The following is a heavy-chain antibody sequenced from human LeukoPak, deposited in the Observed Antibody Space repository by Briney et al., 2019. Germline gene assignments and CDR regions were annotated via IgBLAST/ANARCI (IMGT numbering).Heavy chain of an antibody. CDR1: GFIFSSYS. CDR2: VSSSSSSM. CDR3: ARDYSIRQTRDAFDI. V-gene: IGHV3-48*04. Sequence: PGKSLRLSCAASGFIFSSYSMIWVRQAPGKGLEWVSYVSSSSSSMYYADSVKGRFTISRDNAKNSLYLQMNSLRAEDTAVYYCARDYSIRQTRDAFDIWGQGTMVTVSS. D-gene: IGHD6-13*01. J-gene: IGHJ3*02.